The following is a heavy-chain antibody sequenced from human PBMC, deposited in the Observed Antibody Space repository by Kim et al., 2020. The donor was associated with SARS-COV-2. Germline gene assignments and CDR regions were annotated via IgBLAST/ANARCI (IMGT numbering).Heavy chain of an antibody. CDR2: ISSSSSTI. CDR1: GFTFSSYS. D-gene: IGHD4-17*01. J-gene: IGHJ5*02. CDR3: ARVWGFDTVTTLRGWFDP. Sequence: GGSLRLSCAASGFTFSSYSMNWVRQAPGKGLEWVSYISSSSSTIYYADSVKGRFTISRDNAKNSLYLQMNSLRDEDTAVYYCARVWGFDTVTTLRGWFDPWGQGTLVTVSS. V-gene: IGHV3-48*02.